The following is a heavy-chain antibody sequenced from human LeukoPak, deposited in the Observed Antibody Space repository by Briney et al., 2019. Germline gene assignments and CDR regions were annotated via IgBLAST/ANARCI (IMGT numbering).Heavy chain of an antibody. CDR1: GFTFSSYA. Sequence: GGSLTLSCAASGFTFSSYALTWVRQAPGKGLEWVSIISGSGGTTFYADSVKGRFTISRDNSKTTLYVQMNSLRAEDTAVYYCAKRDCTSTSCPFGFWGQGTLVTVSS. D-gene: IGHD2-2*01. J-gene: IGHJ4*02. CDR2: ISGSGGTT. CDR3: AKRDCTSTSCPFGF. V-gene: IGHV3-23*01.